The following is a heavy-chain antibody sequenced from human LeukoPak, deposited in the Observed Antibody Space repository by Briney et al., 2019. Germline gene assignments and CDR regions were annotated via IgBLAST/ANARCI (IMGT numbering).Heavy chain of an antibody. Sequence: LSKTLSLTCAVSGGSISSGGYSWSWIRQPPGKGLEWIGEINHSGSTNYNPSRKSRVTISVDTSKNQFSLKLSSVTAADTAVYYCARGWGADYWGQGTLVTVSS. V-gene: IGHV4-34*01. J-gene: IGHJ4*02. CDR1: GGSISSGGYS. D-gene: IGHD1-26*01. CDR3: ARGWGADY. CDR2: INHSGST.